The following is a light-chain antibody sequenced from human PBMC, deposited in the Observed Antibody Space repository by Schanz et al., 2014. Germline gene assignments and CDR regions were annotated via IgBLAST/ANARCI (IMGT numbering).Light chain of an antibody. Sequence: QSALTQPASVSGSPGQSITISCTGTSSDIGAYNYVSWYQQFPDKAPKLMIYDVTNRPSGVSNRFSGSKSGNTASLTISGLQAEDEADYYCSSFTSSLRWVFGGGTKVTVL. CDR1: SSDIGAYNY. CDR3: SSFTSSLRWV. V-gene: IGLV2-14*01. J-gene: IGLJ3*02. CDR2: DVT.